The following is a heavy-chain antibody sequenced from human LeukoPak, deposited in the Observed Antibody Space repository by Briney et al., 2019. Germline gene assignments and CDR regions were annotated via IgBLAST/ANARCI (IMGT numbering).Heavy chain of an antibody. CDR2: IYYSGST. Sequence: SETLSLTCTVSGSSISSSSYYWGWIRQPPGKGLEWIGSIYYSGSTYYNPSLKSRVTISVDTSKNQFSLKLSSVTAADTAVYYCARHPFATNWFDPWGQGTLVTVSS. J-gene: IGHJ5*02. CDR3: ARHPFATNWFDP. D-gene: IGHD3-3*01. CDR1: GSSISSSSYY. V-gene: IGHV4-39*01.